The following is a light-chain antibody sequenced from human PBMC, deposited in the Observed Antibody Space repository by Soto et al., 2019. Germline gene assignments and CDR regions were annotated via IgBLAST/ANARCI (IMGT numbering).Light chain of an antibody. V-gene: IGKV1-39*01. CDR1: QTIIRY. J-gene: IGKJ3*01. CDR2: DAS. Sequence: DIQMTQSPSSLSASVGDRVTITCRASQTIIRYLNWYQQKVGRAPNLLIYDASSLQSGVPSRFSGSGSGTEFTLTISSLQPEDFATYYCQQSYSTLFSFGPGTKVDIK. CDR3: QQSYSTLFS.